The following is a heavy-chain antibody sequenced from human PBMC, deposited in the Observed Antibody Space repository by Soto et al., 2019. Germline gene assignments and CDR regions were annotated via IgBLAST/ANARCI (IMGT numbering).Heavy chain of an antibody. CDR3: ATWHEREHAYDV. J-gene: IGHJ3*01. CDR1: GLTISGKKY. D-gene: IGHD1-1*01. CDR2: LYDVDGS. Sequence: DVQLVESGGGLIQPGESLRLSCAAFGLTISGKKYVAWVRQAPGKGLEWVSALYDVDGSFYADSVKGRFTTSSDSSKTTVYLQMKDLRPDDTAVYDCATWHEREHAYDVWGQGTTVTVSS. V-gene: IGHV3-53*01.